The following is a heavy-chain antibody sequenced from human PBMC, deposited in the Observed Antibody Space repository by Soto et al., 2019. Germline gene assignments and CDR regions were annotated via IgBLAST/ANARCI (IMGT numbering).Heavy chain of an antibody. V-gene: IGHV1-69*13. CDR2: IIPIFGTA. Sequence: RASVKVSCKASGGTFSSYAISWVRQAPGQGLEWMGGIIPIFGTANYAQKFQGRVTITADESTSTAYMELSSLRSEDTAVYYCASGDLGYCSGGSCYATVGMDVWGQGTKVTVSS. CDR1: GGTFSSYA. CDR3: ASGDLGYCSGGSCYATVGMDV. J-gene: IGHJ6*02. D-gene: IGHD2-15*01.